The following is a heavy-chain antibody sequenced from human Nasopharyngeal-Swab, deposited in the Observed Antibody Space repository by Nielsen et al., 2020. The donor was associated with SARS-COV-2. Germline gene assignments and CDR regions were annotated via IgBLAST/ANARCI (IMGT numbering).Heavy chain of an antibody. CDR1: GGSISNYY. V-gene: IGHV4-59*08. CDR2: IYYSGST. Sequence: SETLSLTCTVSGGSISNYYWSWIRRSPGKGLEWIGYIYYSGSTNYNPSLKSRVTISLDTSKNQFSLKLSSVTATDTAVYYCARRRRSPFDYWGQGALVTVSS. D-gene: IGHD1-26*01. J-gene: IGHJ4*02. CDR3: ARRRRSPFDY.